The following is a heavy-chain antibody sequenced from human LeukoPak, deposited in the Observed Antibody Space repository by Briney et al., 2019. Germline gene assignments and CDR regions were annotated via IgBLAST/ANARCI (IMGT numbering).Heavy chain of an antibody. Sequence: GGSLRLSCVASGFTLSNYVMSWVRQAPGQGLEWVSGVSGGGFDTYSTDSVKGRFTISRDNSKNMVYLQINSLRAEDTAVYYWTRRAGGNLYDLDNWGQGTLVTVSS. CDR2: VSGGGFDT. J-gene: IGHJ4*02. V-gene: IGHV3-23*01. D-gene: IGHD2-8*02. CDR1: GFTLSNYV. CDR3: TRRAGGNLYDLDN.